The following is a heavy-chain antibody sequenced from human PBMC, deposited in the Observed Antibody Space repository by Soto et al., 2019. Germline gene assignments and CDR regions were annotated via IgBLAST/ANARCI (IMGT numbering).Heavy chain of an antibody. CDR3: ATGQYYYDSSGYYYS. Sequence: QVQLVESGGGLVKPGGSLRLSCAASGFTFSDYYMSWIRQAPGKGLEWVSYISSSSSYTNYADSVKGRFTISRDNAKNSLYLQTNSLRAEDTAVYYCATGQYYYDSSGYYYSWGQGTLVTVSS. CDR1: GFTFSDYY. D-gene: IGHD3-22*01. CDR2: ISSSSSYT. J-gene: IGHJ4*02. V-gene: IGHV3-11*05.